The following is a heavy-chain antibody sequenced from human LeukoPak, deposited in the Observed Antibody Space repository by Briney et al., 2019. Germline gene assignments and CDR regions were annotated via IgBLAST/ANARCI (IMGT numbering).Heavy chain of an antibody. CDR3: ARENQLGGMDV. CDR1: GYTFTSYY. Sequence: ASVKVSCKAFGYTFTSYYMHWVRQAPGQGLEWMGIINPSGGSTSYAQKFQGRVTMTRDTSTSTVYMELSSLRSEDTAVYYCARENQLGGMDVWGQGTTVTVSS. V-gene: IGHV1-46*01. J-gene: IGHJ6*02. D-gene: IGHD2-2*01. CDR2: INPSGGST.